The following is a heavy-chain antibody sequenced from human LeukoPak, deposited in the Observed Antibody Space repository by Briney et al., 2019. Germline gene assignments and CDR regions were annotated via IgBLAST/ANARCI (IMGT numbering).Heavy chain of an antibody. D-gene: IGHD6-13*01. J-gene: IGHJ4*02. CDR1: GFTFSSYG. Sequence: GGSLRLSCAASGFTFSSYGMHWVRQAPGKGLEWVAVIWYDGRNKYYADSVKGRFTISRDTAKNTLYLQMNSLRAEDTAVYYCARVAGGTTFDYWGQGALVTVSS. V-gene: IGHV3-33*01. CDR3: ARVAGGTTFDY. CDR2: IWYDGRNK.